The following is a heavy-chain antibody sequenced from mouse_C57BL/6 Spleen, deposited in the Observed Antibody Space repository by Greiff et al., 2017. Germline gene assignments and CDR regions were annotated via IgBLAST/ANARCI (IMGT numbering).Heavy chain of an antibody. J-gene: IGHJ4*01. D-gene: IGHD1-1*01. CDR2: INYDGSST. CDR1: GFTFSDYY. Sequence: EVKLVESEGGLVQPGSSMKLSCTASGFTFSDYYMAWVRQVPEKGLEWVANINYDGSSTYYLDSLKSRFIISRDNAKNILYLQMSSLKSEDTATYYCARVYGSSGGNAMDYWGQGTSVTVSS. V-gene: IGHV5-16*01. CDR3: ARVYGSSGGNAMDY.